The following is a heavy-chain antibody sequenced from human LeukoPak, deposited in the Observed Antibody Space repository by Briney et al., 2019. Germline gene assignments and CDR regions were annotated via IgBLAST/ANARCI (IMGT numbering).Heavy chain of an antibody. CDR3: AKETGHYSSGDMDV. J-gene: IGHJ6*02. CDR2: ISYDGNNK. V-gene: IGHV3-30-3*01. CDR1: GFTFSSYA. Sequence: PGRSLRLSCAASGFTFSSYAMHWVRQAPGKGLEWVAVISYDGNNKYYADSVKGRFTISRDTSKNTLYLQMNSLRAEDTAVYYCAKETGHYSSGDMDVWGQGTTVTVSS. D-gene: IGHD4-11*01.